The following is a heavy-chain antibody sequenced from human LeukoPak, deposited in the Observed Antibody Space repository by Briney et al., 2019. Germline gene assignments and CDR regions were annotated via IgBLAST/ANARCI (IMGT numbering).Heavy chain of an antibody. CDR2: IKSKTDGGTT. D-gene: IGHD3-3*01. CDR3: TTEELRFFQSRFSKAANWFDP. J-gene: IGHJ5*02. V-gene: IGHV3-15*01. Sequence: GGSLRLSCAASGFTFSNAWMSWVRQAPGKGLEWVGRIKSKTDGGTTDYAAPVKGRFTISRDDSKNTLYLQMNSLKTEDTAVYYCTTEELRFFQSRFSKAANWFDPWGQGTLVTVSS. CDR1: GFTFSNAW.